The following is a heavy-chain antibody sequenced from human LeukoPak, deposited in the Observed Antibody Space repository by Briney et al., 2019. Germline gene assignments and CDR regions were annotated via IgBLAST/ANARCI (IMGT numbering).Heavy chain of an antibody. D-gene: IGHD6-13*01. J-gene: IGHJ4*02. CDR2: IRVSGGTT. V-gene: IGHV3-23*01. CDR3: AKGGSSSSSPYGD. CDR1: RLTFSSFA. Sequence: GGSLRLSCAPSRLTFSSFAMSWVRQAPGEGLEWVSAIRVSGGTTFYADSVKGRLTLSRDNSKNTLYLQMNSLRAEDTAVYYCAKGGSSSSSPYGDWGQGTLVTVSS.